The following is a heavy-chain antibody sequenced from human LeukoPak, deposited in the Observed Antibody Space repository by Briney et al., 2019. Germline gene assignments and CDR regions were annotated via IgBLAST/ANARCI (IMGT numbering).Heavy chain of an antibody. J-gene: IGHJ4*02. CDR1: GFTFSSYA. D-gene: IGHD3-22*01. Sequence: PGGSLRLSCAASGFTFSSYAMSWVRQAPGKGLEWVSAISGSGGSTYYADSVKGRFTISRDNSKNTLYLQMNSLRAEDTAVYYCAKDGDSSGYPYYFDCWGQGTLVTVSS. CDR3: AKDGDSSGYPYYFDC. V-gene: IGHV3-23*01. CDR2: ISGSGGST.